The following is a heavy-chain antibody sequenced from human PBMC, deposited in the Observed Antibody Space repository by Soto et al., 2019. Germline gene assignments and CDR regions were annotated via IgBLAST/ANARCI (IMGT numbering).Heavy chain of an antibody. Sequence: GVSVKVSCKASGYTFTNYGISWVRQAPGQGLEWMGWINTYNGNTNHAQKLQGRVTMTTDTSTSTAYMELSGLRAEDTAVYYCAAFPWFLDLSDPLFHSWGQGTLVTVSS. CDR3: AAFPWFLDLSDPLFHS. J-gene: IGHJ4*02. CDR2: INTYNGNT. D-gene: IGHD3-10*01. CDR1: GYTFTNYG. V-gene: IGHV1-18*01.